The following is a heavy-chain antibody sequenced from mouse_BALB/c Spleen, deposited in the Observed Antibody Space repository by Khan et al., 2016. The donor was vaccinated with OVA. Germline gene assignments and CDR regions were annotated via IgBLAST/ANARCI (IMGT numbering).Heavy chain of an antibody. J-gene: IGHJ2*02. CDR1: GYSIPSDYA. V-gene: IGHV3-2*02. Sequence: VQLKQSGPGLVKPSQSLSLTCTVTGYSIPSDYAWNWIRQFPGNKLEWMGFISYSGNTKYNPSLKSRFSITRDTSKNQFFLQLNSVTTEDTATYYCARVDGGDFDYWGQGTSLTVSS. CDR2: ISYSGNT. CDR3: ARVDGGDFDY. D-gene: IGHD2-3*01.